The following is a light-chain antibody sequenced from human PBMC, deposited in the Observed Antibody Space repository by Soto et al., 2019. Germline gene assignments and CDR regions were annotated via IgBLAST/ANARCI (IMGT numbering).Light chain of an antibody. V-gene: IGKV1-8*01. J-gene: IGKJ5*01. Sequence: AIRMTQSPSSFSASTGDRVTITCRASQGISSYLAWYQQKPGKAPNLLIYAASTLQSGVPSRFSGSGPGTDFTLTISSLQSEDFATYYCQQYYSYPTFGQGTRLEIK. CDR3: QQYYSYPT. CDR2: AAS. CDR1: QGISSY.